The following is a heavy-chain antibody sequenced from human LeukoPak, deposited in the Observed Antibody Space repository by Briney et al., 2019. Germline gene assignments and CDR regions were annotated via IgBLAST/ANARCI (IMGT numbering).Heavy chain of an antibody. V-gene: IGHV3-7*01. J-gene: IGHJ1*01. Sequence: PGGSLRLSCAASGFTFSRYWMSWVRQAPGKGLEWVANIKQDGSEKYYVDSVKGRFTISRDNAKNSLYLQMNSLRAEDTAVYYCAREVYCSSTSCYTGYFQQWGQGTLVTVSS. CDR3: AREVYCSSTSCYTGYFQQ. CDR1: GFTFSRYW. CDR2: IKQDGSEK. D-gene: IGHD2-2*02.